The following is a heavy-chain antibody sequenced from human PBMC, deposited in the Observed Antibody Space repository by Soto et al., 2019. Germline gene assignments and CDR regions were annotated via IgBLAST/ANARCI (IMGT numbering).Heavy chain of an antibody. Sequence: PGGSLRLSCAASGFTFSSYGMHWVRQAPGKGLEWVAVIWYDGSNKYYADSVKGRFTISRDNSKNTLYLQMNSLRAEDTAVYYCAKPQWLVTAGGMDVWGQGTTVTVSS. D-gene: IGHD6-19*01. CDR2: IWYDGSNK. CDR1: GFTFSSYG. J-gene: IGHJ6*02. V-gene: IGHV3-33*06. CDR3: AKPQWLVTAGGMDV.